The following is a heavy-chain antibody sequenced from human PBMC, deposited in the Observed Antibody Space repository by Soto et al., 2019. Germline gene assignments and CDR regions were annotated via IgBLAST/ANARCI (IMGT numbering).Heavy chain of an antibody. V-gene: IGHV4-59*01. J-gene: IGHJ5*02. D-gene: IGHD1-1*01. CDR3: AREHGSRHGLKYFDP. CDR2: IYDSGST. CDR1: GGSINNYY. Sequence: QVQLQESGPGLVKPSETLSLTCTVSGGSINNYYLSWIRQPPGKGLEWIGYIYDSGSTNYNPSLKSRVSMSGDTSKNQFSLNLSSVTAADTAVYYCAREHGSRHGLKYFDPWGQGTLVTVSS.